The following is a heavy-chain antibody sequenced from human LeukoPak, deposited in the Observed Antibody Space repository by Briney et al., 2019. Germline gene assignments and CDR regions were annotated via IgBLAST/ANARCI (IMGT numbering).Heavy chain of an antibody. CDR1: GGSFSGYY. J-gene: IGHJ2*01. D-gene: IGHD6-13*01. CDR3: ARVYYSNSYDYWYFDL. Sequence: SSETLSLTCAVYGGSFSGYYWSWIRQPPGKGLEWIGEINHSGSTNYNPSLKSRVTISVDTSKNQFSLKLSSVTAADTAVYYCARVYYSNSYDYWYFDLWGRGTLVTVSS. CDR2: INHSGST. V-gene: IGHV4-34*01.